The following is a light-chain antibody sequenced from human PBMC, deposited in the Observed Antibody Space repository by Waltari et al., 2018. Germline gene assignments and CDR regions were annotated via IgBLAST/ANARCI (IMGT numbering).Light chain of an antibody. Sequence: DIVMTQSPDSLAVSLGERATIKCKSSQSLLSNADNKNYLAWYQQKPGQPPKLLIYWASTRESGVPDRFSGSGSGTDFTLTISSLQAEDVAVYYCQQYDSPPWTFGQGTKVEI. CDR2: WAS. V-gene: IGKV4-1*01. J-gene: IGKJ1*01. CDR1: QSLLSNADNKNY. CDR3: QQYDSPPWT.